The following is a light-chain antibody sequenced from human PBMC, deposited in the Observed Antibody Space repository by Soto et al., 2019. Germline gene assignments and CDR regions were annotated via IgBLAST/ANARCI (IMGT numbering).Light chain of an antibody. CDR3: QQYTAHSVK. Sequence: DIQMTQSPSTLSASVGDRVTISCRASQSVSDWLAWYQQKPGKAPKLLIYRASILESGVPSRFSGSGSGTEFTLTIGNLQPDDFATYYCQQYTAHSVKFGQGTKVEIK. CDR2: RAS. J-gene: IGKJ1*01. V-gene: IGKV1-5*03. CDR1: QSVSDW.